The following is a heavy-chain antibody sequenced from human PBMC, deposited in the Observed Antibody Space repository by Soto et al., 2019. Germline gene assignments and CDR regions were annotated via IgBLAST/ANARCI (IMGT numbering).Heavy chain of an antibody. CDR3: ASSEGTYYGSGSYPWFDP. D-gene: IGHD3-10*01. J-gene: IGHJ5*02. CDR2: INAGNGNT. CDR1: GYTFTSYA. V-gene: IGHV1-3*01. Sequence: ASVKVSCKASGYTFTSYAMHWVRQAPGQRLEWMGWINAGNGNTKYSQKFQGRVTITRDTSASTAYMELSSLRSEDTAVYYCASSEGTYYGSGSYPWFDPWGQGTLVTVSS.